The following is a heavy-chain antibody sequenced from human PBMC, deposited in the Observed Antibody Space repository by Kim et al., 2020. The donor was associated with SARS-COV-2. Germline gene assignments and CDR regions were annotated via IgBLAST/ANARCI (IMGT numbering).Heavy chain of an antibody. CDR1: GFTVSSNY. V-gene: IGHV3-53*04. Sequence: GGSLRLSCAASGFTVSSNYMSWVRQAPGKGLEWVSVIYSGGSTYYADSVKGRFTISRHNSKNTLYLQMNSLRAEDTAVYYCARAHCSGGSCYPGCFDYWGQGTLVTVSS. D-gene: IGHD2-15*01. CDR3: ARAHCSGGSCYPGCFDY. J-gene: IGHJ4*02. CDR2: IYSGGST.